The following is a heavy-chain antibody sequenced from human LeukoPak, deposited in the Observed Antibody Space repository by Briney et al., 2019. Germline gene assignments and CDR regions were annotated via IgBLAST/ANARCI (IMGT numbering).Heavy chain of an antibody. D-gene: IGHD3-3*01. CDR3: AREGLSEGFDY. CDR2: IDTSSAYI. Sequence: GGSLRLSCAASEITFRSYSMNWVRQAPGKGLEWVSSIDTSSAYIFYADSVKGRFTTSRDNAKNSLYLQMNNQRAEDTAVYYCAREGLSEGFDYWGQGTLVTVSS. CDR1: EITFRSYS. J-gene: IGHJ4*02. V-gene: IGHV3-21*01.